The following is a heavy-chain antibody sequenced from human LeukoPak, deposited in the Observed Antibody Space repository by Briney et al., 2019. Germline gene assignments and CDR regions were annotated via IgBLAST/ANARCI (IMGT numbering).Heavy chain of an antibody. CDR1: GYTFTSYG. D-gene: IGHD3-10*01. J-gene: IGHJ4*02. V-gene: IGHV1-18*01. Sequence: ASVKVSCKASGYTFTSYGISWVRQAPGQGLEWMGWISAYNGNTNYAQKLQGRVTMTTDTSTSTAYMELRSLRSDDTAVYYCARTAPYGSGSYYIQYYFDYWGQGTLVTVSS. CDR3: ARTAPYGSGSYYIQYYFDY. CDR2: ISAYNGNT.